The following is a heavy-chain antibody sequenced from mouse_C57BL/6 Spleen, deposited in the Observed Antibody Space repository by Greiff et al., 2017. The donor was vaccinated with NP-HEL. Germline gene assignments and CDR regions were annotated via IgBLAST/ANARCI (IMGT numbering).Heavy chain of an antibody. CDR2: IYPGSGST. J-gene: IGHJ4*01. D-gene: IGHD1-1*01. V-gene: IGHV1-55*01. CDR3: ARTPWVVATEAMDY. CDR1: GYTFTSYW. Sequence: VQLQQPGAELVKPGASVKMSCKASGYTFTSYWITWVKQRPGQGLEWIGDIYPGSGSTNYNEKFKSKATLTVDTSSSTAYMQLSSLTSEDSAVYYCARTPWVVATEAMDYWGQGTSVTVSS.